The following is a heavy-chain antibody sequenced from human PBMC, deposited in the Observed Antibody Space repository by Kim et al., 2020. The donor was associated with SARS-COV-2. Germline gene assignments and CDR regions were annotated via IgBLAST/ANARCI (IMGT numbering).Heavy chain of an antibody. CDR1: GYTFTSYA. Sequence: ASVKVSCKASGYTFTSYAMNWVRQAPGQGLEWMGWINTNTGNPTYAQGFTGRFVFSLDTSVSTAYLQISSLKAEDTAVYYCARGGVVVPAANRVYYYGMDVWGQGTTVTVSS. D-gene: IGHD2-2*01. V-gene: IGHV7-4-1*02. J-gene: IGHJ6*02. CDR2: INTNTGNP. CDR3: ARGGVVVPAANRVYYYGMDV.